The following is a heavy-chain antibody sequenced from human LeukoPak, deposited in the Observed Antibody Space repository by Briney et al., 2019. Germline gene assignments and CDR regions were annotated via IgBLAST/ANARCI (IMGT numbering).Heavy chain of an antibody. Sequence: PGVSLRLSCAASGFTFSSYGMYWVRQAPGKGLEWVAVLSFDGSNKFYADSVRGRFTVSRDNSKDTLYLQMNSLRAEDTAVYYCAKDEIGAVAGLLDYWGQGILVTVSS. CDR2: LSFDGSNK. CDR3: AKDEIGAVAGLLDY. J-gene: IGHJ4*02. CDR1: GFTFSSYG. V-gene: IGHV3-30*18. D-gene: IGHD6-19*01.